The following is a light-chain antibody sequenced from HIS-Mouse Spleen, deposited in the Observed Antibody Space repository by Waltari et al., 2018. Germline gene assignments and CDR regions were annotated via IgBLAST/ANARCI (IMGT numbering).Light chain of an antibody. CDR1: QGISSY. CDR3: QQLNSYPPT. CDR2: AAS. V-gene: IGKV1-9*01. J-gene: IGKJ1*01. Sequence: DIQLTQSPSFLSASVGDRVTITCRASQGISSYLAWYQQKPGKAPKLLIYAASTLQSGVPSRFGGSGSGTEFTLTISRLQPEDFATYYCQQLNSYPPTFGQGTKVEIK.